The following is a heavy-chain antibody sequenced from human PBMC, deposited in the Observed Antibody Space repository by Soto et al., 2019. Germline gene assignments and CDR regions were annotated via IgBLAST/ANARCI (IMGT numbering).Heavy chain of an antibody. CDR2: INHSGST. J-gene: IGHJ4*02. D-gene: IGHD1-1*01. CDR3: ARGKGTNYSG. CDR1: GGSFSGYY. Sequence: ASETLSLTCAVYGGSFSGYYWSWIRQPPGKGLEWIGEINHSGSTNYNPSLKSRVTISVDTSKNQFSLKLSSVTAADTAVYYCARGKGTNYSGWGQGTLVTVSS. V-gene: IGHV4-34*01.